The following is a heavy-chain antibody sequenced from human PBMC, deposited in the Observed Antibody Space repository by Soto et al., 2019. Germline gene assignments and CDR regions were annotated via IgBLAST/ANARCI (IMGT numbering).Heavy chain of an antibody. CDR2: INHSGST. V-gene: IGHV4-34*01. J-gene: IGHJ3*02. CDR3: ASPAGEGYCSGGSCYDSHDAFDI. D-gene: IGHD2-15*01. CDR1: GGSFSGYY. Sequence: SETLSLTCAVYGGSFSGYYWSWIRQPPGKGLEWIGEINHSGSTNYNPSLKSRVTISVDTSKNQFSLKLSSVTAADTAVYYCASPAGEGYCSGGSCYDSHDAFDIWGQGTMVTVSS.